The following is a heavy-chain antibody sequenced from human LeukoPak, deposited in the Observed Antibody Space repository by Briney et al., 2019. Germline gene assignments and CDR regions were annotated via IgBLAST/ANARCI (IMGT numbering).Heavy chain of an antibody. CDR3: ARVSGGTYPDY. J-gene: IGHJ4*02. Sequence: SETLSLTCAVYGGSFSGYYWSWIRQPPGKGLEWIGEINHSGSTNYNPSLKSRVTISVDTSKNQFSLKLSSVTAADTAVYYCARVSGGTYPDYWGQGTLVTVSP. V-gene: IGHV4-34*01. D-gene: IGHD1-26*01. CDR1: GGSFSGYY. CDR2: INHSGST.